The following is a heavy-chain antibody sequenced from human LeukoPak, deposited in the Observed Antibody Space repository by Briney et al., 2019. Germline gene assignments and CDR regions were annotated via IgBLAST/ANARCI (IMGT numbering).Heavy chain of an antibody. Sequence: GGSLRLSCAASGFTFSSYSMNWVRQAPGKGLEWVSYISSSSSTIYYADSVKGRFTISRDNAKNSLYLQMNSLRAEDTAVYYCARETTGAEFDYWGQGTLVTVSS. CDR2: ISSSSSTI. CDR1: GFTFSSYS. J-gene: IGHJ4*02. CDR3: ARETTGAEFDY. D-gene: IGHD1-26*01. V-gene: IGHV3-48*01.